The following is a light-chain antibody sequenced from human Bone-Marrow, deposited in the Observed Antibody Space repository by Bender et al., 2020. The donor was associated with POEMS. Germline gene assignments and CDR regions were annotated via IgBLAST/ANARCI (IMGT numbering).Light chain of an antibody. V-gene: IGLV2-14*01. CDR3: SSYKNTMEVL. CDR2: DVT. Sequence: QSVLTQPASMSGSPGQSITISCTGTASDIGGYDWVSWYQQHPGKPPKLIIFDVTNRPSGVSNRFSGSKSGNTASLTISGLQADDEAAYFCSSYKNTMEVLFGVGTKVTVL. CDR1: ASDIGGYDW. J-gene: IGLJ3*02.